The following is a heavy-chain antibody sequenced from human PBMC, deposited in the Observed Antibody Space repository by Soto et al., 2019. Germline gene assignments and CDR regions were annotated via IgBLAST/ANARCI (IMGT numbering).Heavy chain of an antibody. V-gene: IGHV4-59*01. CDR3: ARKGSGAIVTGYYYDFDI. CDR1: GGSISSYY. CDR2: IYYSGST. Sequence: SETLSLTCTVSGGSISSYYWSWIRQPPGKGLEWIGYIYYSGSTNYNPSLKSRVTISVATSKNQFSLELSSVTAADTAVYYCARKGSGAIVTGYYYDFDIWGQGTMVTVSS. D-gene: IGHD3-9*01. J-gene: IGHJ3*02.